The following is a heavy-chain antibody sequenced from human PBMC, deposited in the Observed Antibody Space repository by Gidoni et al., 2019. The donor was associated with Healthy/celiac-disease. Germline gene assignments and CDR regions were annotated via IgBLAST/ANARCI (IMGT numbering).Heavy chain of an antibody. CDR3: ARRSTMIVVVMWESWYFDY. D-gene: IGHD3-22*01. CDR2: IYYSGST. V-gene: IGHV4-39*01. CDR1: GGSISSSSYY. Sequence: QLQLQESGPGLVKPSETLSLTCTVSGGSISSSSYYWGWIRQPPGKGLEWIGSIYYSGSTYYNPSLKSRVTISVDTSKNQFSLKLSSVTAADTAVYYCARRSTMIVVVMWESWYFDYWGQGTLVTVSS. J-gene: IGHJ4*02.